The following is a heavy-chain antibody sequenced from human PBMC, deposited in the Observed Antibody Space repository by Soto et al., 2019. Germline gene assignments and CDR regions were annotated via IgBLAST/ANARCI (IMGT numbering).Heavy chain of an antibody. D-gene: IGHD3-22*01. CDR1: GGTFSRHS. J-gene: IGHJ4*02. V-gene: IGHV1-69*01. CDR3: ARDGTLYDNNKYYYLY. CDR2: IIPMFGKA. Sequence: QVQLVQSGAEVKKPGSSVKVSCKASGGTFSRHSISWVRQAPGPGLEWMGGIIPMFGKANYVQKFQGRVTITAAESTSTVYMELSSLRSEDTAIYYCARDGTLYDNNKYYYLYWGQGTLVTVSS.